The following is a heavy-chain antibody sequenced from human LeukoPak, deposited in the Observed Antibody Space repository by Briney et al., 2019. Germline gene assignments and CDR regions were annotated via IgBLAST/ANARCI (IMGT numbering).Heavy chain of an antibody. V-gene: IGHV1-18*01. CDR1: GYTFTTYG. CDR2: IGTYDGHT. J-gene: IGHJ4*02. Sequence: ASVKVSCKASGYTFTTYGISWVRQAPGQGPEWMGWIGTYDGHTNYEQRFQGRVTLTTDTSTSTAYMELRSLRSDDTAVYYCARDLGYYDSSGYLNYWGQGTLVTVSS. CDR3: ARDLGYYDSSGYLNY. D-gene: IGHD3-22*01.